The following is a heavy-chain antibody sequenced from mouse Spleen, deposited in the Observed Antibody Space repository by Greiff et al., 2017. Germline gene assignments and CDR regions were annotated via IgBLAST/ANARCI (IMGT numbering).Heavy chain of an antibody. CDR2: ISNLAYSI. D-gene: IGHD2-3*01. V-gene: IGHV5-15*02. CDR3: ARDYDGYYHYFDY. Sequence: EVKVVESGGGLVQPGGSRKLSCAASGFTFSDYGMAWVRQAPGKGPEWVAFISNLAYSIYYADTVTGRFTISRENAKNTLYLEMSSLRSEDTAMYYCARDYDGYYHYFDYWGQGTTLTVSS. J-gene: IGHJ2*01. CDR1: GFTFSDYG.